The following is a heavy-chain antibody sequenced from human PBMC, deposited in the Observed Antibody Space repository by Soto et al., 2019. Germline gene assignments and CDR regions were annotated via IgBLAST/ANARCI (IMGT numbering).Heavy chain of an antibody. V-gene: IGHV4-59*08. CDR1: GGSISSYY. CDR3: ARHFTDAFDI. CDR2: IYYSGST. Sequence: SETLSLTCTVSGGSISSYYWSWIRQPPGKGLEWIGYIYYSGSTNYNPSLKSRVTISVDTSKNQFSLKLSSVTAADTAVYYCARHFTDAFDIWGQGTMVTVSS. J-gene: IGHJ3*02.